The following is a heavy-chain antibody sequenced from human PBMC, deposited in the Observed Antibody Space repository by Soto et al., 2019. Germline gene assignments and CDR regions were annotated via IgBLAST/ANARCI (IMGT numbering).Heavy chain of an antibody. D-gene: IGHD3-10*01. V-gene: IGHV4-31*03. CDR2: IYYSGST. J-gene: IGHJ4*02. CDR3: ARAPGAWFGDHGGFDY. Sequence: SETLSLTCTVSGGSVSSGGYYWSWIRQHPGKGLEWIGYIYYSGSTYYNPSLKSRVTISVDTSKNQFSLKLSSVTAADTAVYYCARAPGAWFGDHGGFDYWGQGTLVTVSS. CDR1: GGSVSSGGYY.